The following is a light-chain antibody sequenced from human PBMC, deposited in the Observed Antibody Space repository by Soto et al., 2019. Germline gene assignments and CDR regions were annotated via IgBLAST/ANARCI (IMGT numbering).Light chain of an antibody. J-gene: IGLJ2*01. CDR1: SSNIGSNS. CDR2: TNN. Sequence: QSVLTQPPSASGTPGQRVTISCSGSSSNIGSNSVKWYHQLPGTAPKLLIYTNNQRPSGVPDRFSGSKSGTSASLAISGLHSEDEADSYCAAWDDSLNGVVFGGGTQLTVL. V-gene: IGLV1-44*01. CDR3: AAWDDSLNGVV.